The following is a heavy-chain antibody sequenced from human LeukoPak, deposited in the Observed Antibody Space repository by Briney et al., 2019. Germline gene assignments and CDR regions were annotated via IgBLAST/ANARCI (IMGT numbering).Heavy chain of an antibody. CDR1: GFTFSSYT. CDR3: AKDYAVGSIDY. V-gene: IGHV3-21*04. Sequence: GGSLRLSCAASGFTFSSYTMNWVRQAPGKGLEWVSSITSNTRYIFYADSVRGRFTISRDNSKNTVSLQMESLRAEDTALYYCAKDYAVGSIDYWGQGTLVTVSS. CDR2: ITSNTRYI. D-gene: IGHD3-16*01. J-gene: IGHJ4*02.